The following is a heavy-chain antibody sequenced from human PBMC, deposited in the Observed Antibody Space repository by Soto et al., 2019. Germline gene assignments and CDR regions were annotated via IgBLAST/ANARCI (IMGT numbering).Heavy chain of an antibody. CDR1: GYSFTTYW. D-gene: IGHD1-26*01. J-gene: IGHJ3*02. CDR2: IYPGDSDT. V-gene: IGHV5-51*01. CDR3: ARRRDGGSYNAFDI. Sequence: GESLKISCKGSGYSFTTYWISWVRQMPEKGLECMGIIYPGDSDTRYSPSFQGQVTISVDKSITTAYLQWSSLKASDTAMYYCARRRDGGSYNAFDIWGQGTMVTVSS.